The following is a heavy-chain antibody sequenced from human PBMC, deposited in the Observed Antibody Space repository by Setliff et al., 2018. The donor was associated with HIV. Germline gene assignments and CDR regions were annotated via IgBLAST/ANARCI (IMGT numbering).Heavy chain of an antibody. CDR2: INPESGGT. CDR1: GYSFSGHF. Sequence: SGYSFSGHFMVWVRQAPGHGLEWMGWINPESGGTSYAQKFQGRVTMTTDTSITTAFMELYNLTPDDTAVYYCTRGGRVPGHWYFDLWGRGALVTVSS. J-gene: IGHJ2*01. V-gene: IGHV1-2*02. CDR3: TRGGRVPGHWYFDL. D-gene: IGHD1-1*01.